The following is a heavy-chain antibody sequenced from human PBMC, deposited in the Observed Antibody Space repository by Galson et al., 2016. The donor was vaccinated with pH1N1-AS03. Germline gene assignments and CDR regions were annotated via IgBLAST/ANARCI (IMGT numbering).Heavy chain of an antibody. V-gene: IGHV3-21*01. D-gene: IGHD1-26*01. J-gene: IGHJ6*02. CDR2: ISSSGSHI. Sequence: SLRLSCADSGSTFGLKSMNWVRQAPGKGLEWISSISSSGSHIYYADSVKGRFTISRDNAKNSLYLQMNSLRDEDTAVYYCARDLSGEGSPVGYAMAVWGPRTTVTVSS. CDR3: ARDLSGEGSPVGYAMAV. CDR1: GSTFGLKS.